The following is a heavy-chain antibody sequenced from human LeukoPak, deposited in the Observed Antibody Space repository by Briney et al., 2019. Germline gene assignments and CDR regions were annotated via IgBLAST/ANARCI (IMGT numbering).Heavy chain of an antibody. CDR1: GGSISSYY. CDR3: ATLDYGDYERLV. CDR2: ISYSGGT. J-gene: IGHJ4*02. Sequence: SETLSLTCTVSGGSISSYYWSWIRQPPGKGLEWIGYISYSGGTNYNPSLRSRVTISVDTSKNQFSLKLSSVTAADTAVYYCATLDYGDYERLVWGQGTLVTVSS. D-gene: IGHD4-17*01. V-gene: IGHV4-59*12.